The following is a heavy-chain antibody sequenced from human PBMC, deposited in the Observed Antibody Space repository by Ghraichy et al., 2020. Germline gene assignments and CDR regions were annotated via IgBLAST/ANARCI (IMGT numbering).Heavy chain of an antibody. D-gene: IGHD2-2*01. CDR2: ISGSGGNT. CDR3: AKVKVVPLGAFDI. CDR1: GFTFSIYA. V-gene: IGHV3-23*01. J-gene: IGHJ3*02. Sequence: GESLNISCAASGFTFSIYAMSWVRQAPGKGLEWVSTISGSGGNTDYADSVKGRFTISRDNSKNTLYLQMNSLRAEDTAVYYCAKVKVVPLGAFDIWGQGTMVTVSS.